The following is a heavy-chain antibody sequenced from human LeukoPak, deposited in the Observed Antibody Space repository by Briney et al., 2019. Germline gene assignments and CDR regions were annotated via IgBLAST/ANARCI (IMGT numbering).Heavy chain of an antibody. V-gene: IGHV3-66*01. J-gene: IGHJ2*01. Sequence: GGSLRLSCAASGFTVSSNYMSWVRQAPGKGLEWVSVIYSGGSTYYADSVKGRFTISRDNSKNTLYLQMNSLRAEDTAVYYCAREVQGYCSGGSCFGEYFDLWGRGTLVTVSS. CDR2: IYSGGST. CDR1: GFTVSSNY. CDR3: AREVQGYCSGGSCFGEYFDL. D-gene: IGHD2-15*01.